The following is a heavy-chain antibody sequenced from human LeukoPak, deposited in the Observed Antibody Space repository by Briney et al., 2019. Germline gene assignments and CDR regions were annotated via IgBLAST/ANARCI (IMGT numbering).Heavy chain of an antibody. CDR1: GYTFTGHY. CDR2: INPNSGGT. CDR3: ARASDPILYYYMDV. V-gene: IGHV1-2*02. D-gene: IGHD2-2*01. Sequence: ASVKVSSKASGYTFTGHYMHWVRQAPGQGLEWMGWINPNSGGTNYAQKFQGRVTMTRDTSISTAYMELSRLRSDDTAVYYCARASDPILYYYMDVWGKGTTVTVSS. J-gene: IGHJ6*03.